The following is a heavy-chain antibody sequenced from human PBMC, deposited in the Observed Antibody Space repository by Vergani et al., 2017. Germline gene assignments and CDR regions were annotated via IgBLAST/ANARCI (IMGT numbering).Heavy chain of an antibody. CDR1: GFSLRTSGMR. CDR2: IDWDDDK. D-gene: IGHD1-26*01. CDR3: ARMGGGSHFDY. J-gene: IGHJ4*02. V-gene: IGHV2-70*04. Sequence: QVTLRESGPALVKRTQTLTLICTFSGFSLRTSGMRVSWIRHPPGKALEWLARIDWDDDKFYSKSLKTSLTISKDTSKHQVVLTMTNMDPVDTATYYCARMGGGSHFDYWGQGTLVTVSS.